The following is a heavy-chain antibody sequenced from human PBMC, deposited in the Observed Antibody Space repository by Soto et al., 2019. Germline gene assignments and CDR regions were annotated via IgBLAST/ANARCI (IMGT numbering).Heavy chain of an antibody. D-gene: IGHD2-21*01. Sequence: QVQLVQSGAEVKKPGSAVKVACKASGGSFSSHAINWVRQAPGQGLEWMGGLIPIFRTANYAQKFQLRVTITPDHSPSSAYMELSSQRSGDTAVYCWARNSRMGPYGNRGFDHWGQGTLGSVSS. V-gene: IGHV1-69*01. CDR3: ARNSRMGPYGNRGFDH. J-gene: IGHJ5*02. CDR1: GGSFSSHA. CDR2: LIPIFRTA.